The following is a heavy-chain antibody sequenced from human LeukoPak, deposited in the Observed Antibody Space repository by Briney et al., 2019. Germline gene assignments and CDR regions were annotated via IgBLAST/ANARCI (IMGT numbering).Heavy chain of an antibody. CDR3: ARGRPENYYGSGRT. D-gene: IGHD3-10*01. J-gene: IGHJ5*02. CDR2: INPHSGGT. Sequence: ASVKVSCKASGGTFSSYAISWVRQAPGQGLEWMGGINPHSGGTNYAQKFQGRVTMTRDTSISTAYMELSRLRSDDTAVYYCARGRPENYYGSGRTWGQGTLVTVSS. V-gene: IGHV1-2*02. CDR1: GGTFSSYA.